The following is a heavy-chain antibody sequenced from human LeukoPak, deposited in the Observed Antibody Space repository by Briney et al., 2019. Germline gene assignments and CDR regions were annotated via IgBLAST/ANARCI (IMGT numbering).Heavy chain of an antibody. CDR3: ARTLRGYSYGWGPNSKGYYYYMDV. D-gene: IGHD5-18*01. Sequence: TTSETLSLTCTVSGGSISSYYWSWIRQPPGKGLEWIGYIYYSGSTNYNPSLKSRVTISVDTSKNQFSLKLSSVTAADTAVYYCARTLRGYSYGWGPNSKGYYYYMDVWGKGTTVTISS. CDR2: IYYSGST. J-gene: IGHJ6*03. CDR1: GGSISSYY. V-gene: IGHV4-59*01.